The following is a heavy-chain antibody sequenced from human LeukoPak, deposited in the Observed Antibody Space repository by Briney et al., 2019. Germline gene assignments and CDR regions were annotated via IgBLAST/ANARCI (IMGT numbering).Heavy chain of an antibody. D-gene: IGHD6-19*01. CDR1: GYTFTSYD. Sequence: EASVKVSCKASGYTFTSYDINWVRQATGQGLEWMGWMNPNSGNTGYAQKFQGRVTMTRNTSISTAYMELSSLRSEDTAVYYCATEGSGWYHLEYWFDPWGQGTLVTASS. V-gene: IGHV1-8*01. J-gene: IGHJ5*02. CDR3: ATEGSGWYHLEYWFDP. CDR2: MNPNSGNT.